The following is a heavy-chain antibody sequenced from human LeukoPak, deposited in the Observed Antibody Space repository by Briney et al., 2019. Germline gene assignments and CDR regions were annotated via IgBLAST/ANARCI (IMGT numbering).Heavy chain of an antibody. CDR3: ARDPSDSSSWGYFDY. V-gene: IGHV3-23*01. D-gene: IGHD6-13*01. Sequence: PGGSLRLSCAASGFIFSSYAMSWVRQAPGKGLEWVSAISVSGGSTYYADSVKGRFTVSRDNSKNTLYLQMNSLRAEDTAVYYCARDPSDSSSWGYFDYWGQGTLVTVSS. CDR2: ISVSGGST. J-gene: IGHJ4*02. CDR1: GFIFSSYA.